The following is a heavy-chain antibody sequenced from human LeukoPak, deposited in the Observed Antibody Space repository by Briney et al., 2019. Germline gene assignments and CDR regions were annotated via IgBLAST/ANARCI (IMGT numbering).Heavy chain of an antibody. D-gene: IGHD2-15*01. Sequence: GGSLRLSCAASGCTFSSYEMNWVRQAPGKGLEWVSYISSGGETIYYADSVKGRFTISRDNAKNSLYLEMNSLRAEDTSLYYCARDKRAVVAAIPYFDYWGQGTLVTVSS. CDR3: ARDKRAVVAAIPYFDY. J-gene: IGHJ4*02. CDR2: ISSGGETI. V-gene: IGHV3-48*03. CDR1: GCTFSSYE.